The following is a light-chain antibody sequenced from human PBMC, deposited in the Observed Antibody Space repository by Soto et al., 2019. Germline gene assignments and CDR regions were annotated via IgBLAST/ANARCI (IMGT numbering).Light chain of an antibody. CDR1: QNVLSD. Sequence: EILLTQSPATLSVSPGETATLSCRASQNVLSDLAWYQQKPGQAPRLLVYGATTRATDAPAKFRGRGSGTEFSLTISSLQSEDSATYYCQQYGTSPPWTFGQGTKVEIK. CDR2: GAT. J-gene: IGKJ1*01. V-gene: IGKV3-15*01. CDR3: QQYGTSPPWT.